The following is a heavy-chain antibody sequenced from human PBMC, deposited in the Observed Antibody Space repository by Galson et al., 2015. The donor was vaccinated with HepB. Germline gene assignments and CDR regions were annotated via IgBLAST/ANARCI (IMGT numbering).Heavy chain of an antibody. V-gene: IGHV1-2*02. CDR3: ARGGLITIFGVTTDPLYYFDY. CDR1: GYTFTGYY. Sequence: SVKVSCKASGYTFTGYYMHWVRQAPGQGLEWMGWINPNSGGTNYAQKFQGRVTMTRDTSISTAYMELSRLRSDDTAVYYCARGGLITIFGVTTDPLYYFDYWGQGTLVTVSS. D-gene: IGHD3-3*01. J-gene: IGHJ4*02. CDR2: INPNSGGT.